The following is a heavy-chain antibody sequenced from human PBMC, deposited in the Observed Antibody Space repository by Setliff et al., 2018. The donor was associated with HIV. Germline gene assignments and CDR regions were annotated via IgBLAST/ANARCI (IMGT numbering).Heavy chain of an antibody. CDR2: INHSGST. Sequence: SETLSLTCAVYGGSLSGYQWSWIRQPPGKGLEWIGEINHSGSTSYSPSLKSRVTISVDTSKNQFSLKLSSVTAADTAVYYCARTGVAWFDPWGQGTLVTVSS. J-gene: IGHJ5*02. CDR3: ARTGVAWFDP. V-gene: IGHV4-34*01. D-gene: IGHD2-15*01. CDR1: GGSLSGYQ.